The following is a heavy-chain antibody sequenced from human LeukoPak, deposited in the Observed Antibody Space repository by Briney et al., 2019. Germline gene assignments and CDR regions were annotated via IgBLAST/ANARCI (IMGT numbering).Heavy chain of an antibody. D-gene: IGHD2-15*01. Sequence: PGGSLRLSCAASGFTVSSNYMSWVRQAPGKGLEWVSVIYSGGSTYYADSVKGRFTISRDNSKNTLYLQMNSLRAEDTAVYYCARDRGGVRDAFDIWGQGTMVTVSS. V-gene: IGHV3-66*01. CDR3: ARDRGGVRDAFDI. CDR1: GFTVSSNY. J-gene: IGHJ3*02. CDR2: IYSGGST.